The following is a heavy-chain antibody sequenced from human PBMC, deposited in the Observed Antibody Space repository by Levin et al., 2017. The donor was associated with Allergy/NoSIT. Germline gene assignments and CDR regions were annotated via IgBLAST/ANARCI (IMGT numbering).Heavy chain of an antibody. V-gene: IGHV3-20*04. CDR3: ARDKTAMLSPVDS. CDR1: GFTFDGYG. Sequence: GGSLRLSCAASGFTFDGYGMSWVRQAPGKGLEWVSGINWNGGSTGYADSVKGRFTISRDNAKNTLYLQMNSLRAEDTALYYCARDKTAMLSPVDSWGQGTLVPVSS. CDR2: INWNGGST. J-gene: IGHJ4*02. D-gene: IGHD5-18*01.